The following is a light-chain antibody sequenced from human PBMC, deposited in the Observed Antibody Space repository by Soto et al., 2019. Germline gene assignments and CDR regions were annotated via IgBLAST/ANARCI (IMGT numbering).Light chain of an antibody. V-gene: IGKV3-15*01. CDR1: QNIGTD. CDR3: LQHIHWRN. Sequence: EIVMTQSPATLSVSPGETATLSCRASQNIGTDLAWYQHRPGRTPRLLIYGVSTRATGVPAGFSGSGSGTEFTLSISSLQSEVFAVYYCLQHIHWRNFGQGTKLEVK. CDR2: GVS. J-gene: IGKJ2*01.